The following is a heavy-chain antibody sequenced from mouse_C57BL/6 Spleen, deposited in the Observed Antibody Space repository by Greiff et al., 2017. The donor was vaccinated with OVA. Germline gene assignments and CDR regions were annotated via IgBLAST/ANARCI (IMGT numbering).Heavy chain of an antibody. CDR1: GFSLTSYA. CDR2: IWTGGGT. J-gene: IGHJ4*01. D-gene: IGHD1-1*01. CDR3: ARGSYYYGSSYDYYAMDY. Sequence: VKLQESGPGLVAPSQSLSITCTVSGFSLTSYAISWVRQPPGKGLEWLGVIWTGGGTNYNSALKSRLSISKDNSKSQVFLKMNSLQTDDTARYYCARGSYYYGSSYDYYAMDYWGQGTSVTVSS. V-gene: IGHV2-9-1*01.